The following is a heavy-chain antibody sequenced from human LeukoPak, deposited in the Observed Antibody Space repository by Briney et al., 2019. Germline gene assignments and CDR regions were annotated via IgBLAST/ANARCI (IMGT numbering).Heavy chain of an antibody. V-gene: IGHV3-7*01. CDR3: ATKEPSTSGWSY. Sequence: GGSLRLSCTASGFTFNRDWTAWVRQAPGKGLEWVANIKEDGSEKNYVDSVKGRFTISRDNAENSVYLQMNDLRVEDIGVYYCATKEPSTSGWSYWGQGTVVTVSS. J-gene: IGHJ4*02. D-gene: IGHD6-19*01. CDR1: GFTFNRDW. CDR2: IKEDGSEK.